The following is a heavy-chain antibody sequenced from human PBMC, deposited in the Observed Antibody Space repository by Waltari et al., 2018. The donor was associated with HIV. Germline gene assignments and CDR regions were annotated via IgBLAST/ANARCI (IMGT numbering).Heavy chain of an antibody. CDR1: GFTFSRYG. Sequence: QVQLVESGGGVVQPGRSLRLSCAASGFTFSRYGMAWVRRAPGKGLEWVAVIWHDETNKYYADSVTGRFTISRDNSMNTLYLQMNSLRAEDTAMYYCAKEDSSSSDPHYFDYWGQGTLVTVSS. CDR2: IWHDETNK. CDR3: AKEDSSSSDPHYFDY. J-gene: IGHJ4*02. D-gene: IGHD6-6*01. V-gene: IGHV3-30*18.